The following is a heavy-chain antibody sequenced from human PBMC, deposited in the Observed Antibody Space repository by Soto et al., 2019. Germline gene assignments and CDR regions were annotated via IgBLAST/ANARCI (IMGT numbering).Heavy chain of an antibody. CDR2: ISYDGSNK. J-gene: IGHJ3*02. Sequence: VGALRLSCAASRFTFRTYAMHWVRQAPGKGLEWVAVISYDGSNKNYADSVKGRFTISRDNSKNTLYLQMNSLRAEDTAMYFCARDQYYYDGSGYPQNDAFDIWGQGTMVTVSS. D-gene: IGHD3-22*01. CDR1: RFTFRTYA. CDR3: ARDQYYYDGSGYPQNDAFDI. V-gene: IGHV3-30-3*01.